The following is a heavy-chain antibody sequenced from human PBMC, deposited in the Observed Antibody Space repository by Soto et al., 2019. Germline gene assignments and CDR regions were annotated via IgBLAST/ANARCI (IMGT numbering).Heavy chain of an antibody. CDR2: IDPLDSYT. V-gene: IGHV5-10-1*03. J-gene: IGHJ4*02. Sequence: EVQLVQSGAEVKKPGESLRISCKGSGYTFTSYWINWVRQMPGKGLEWMGRIDPLDSYTSYSPSFQGHVTISVDKSINTAYLQWSSLKASDTAMYYCARLDYSTSIFDYWGQGTLVTVSS. CDR1: GYTFTSYW. D-gene: IGHD4-4*01. CDR3: ARLDYSTSIFDY.